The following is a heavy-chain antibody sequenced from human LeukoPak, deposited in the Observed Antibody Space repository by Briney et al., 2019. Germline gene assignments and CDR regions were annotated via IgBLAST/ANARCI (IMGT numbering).Heavy chain of an antibody. V-gene: IGHV1-18*01. CDR1: GGTFSSCA. J-gene: IGHJ4*02. D-gene: IGHD3-22*01. Sequence: ASVKVSCKASGGTFSSCAISWVRQAPGQGLEWMGWISAYNGNTNYAQKLQGRVTMTTDTSTSTAYMELRSLRSDDTAVYYCARTVYYYDSSGYYYSPSDYWGQGTLVTVSS. CDR2: ISAYNGNT. CDR3: ARTVYYYDSSGYYYSPSDY.